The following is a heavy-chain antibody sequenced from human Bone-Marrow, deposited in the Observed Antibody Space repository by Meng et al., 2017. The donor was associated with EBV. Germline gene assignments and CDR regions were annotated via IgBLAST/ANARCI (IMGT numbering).Heavy chain of an antibody. CDR3: AKSSSSTPGVVDS. V-gene: IGHV4-61*01. CDR2: IYDGGTT. Sequence: QVQLRESGPGLVKPSETLSLPCPVSGASVSGGTFHWSWIRQPPGKELEWIGYIYDGGTTIYNPSLKSRVTIFLDTSRNQFSLGLRSVTTADTAVYYCAKSSSSTPGVVDSWGQGTLVTVSS. CDR1: GASVSGGTFH. J-gene: IGHJ4*02. D-gene: IGHD6-6*01.